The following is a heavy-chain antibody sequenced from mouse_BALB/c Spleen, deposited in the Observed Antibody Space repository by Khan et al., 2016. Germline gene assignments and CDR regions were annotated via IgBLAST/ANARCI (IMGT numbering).Heavy chain of an antibody. CDR1: GYSITSGYY. V-gene: IGHV3-6*02. Sequence: EVQLQESGPGLVKPSQSLSLTCSVTGYSITSGYYWNWIRQFPGNKLEWMGYISYDGSNNYNPSLKNRISITRDTSKNQFFLKLNSVTTEDAATYYCATSIYLNYAWFAYWGQGTLVTVSA. D-gene: IGHD2-1*01. CDR3: ATSIYLNYAWFAY. CDR2: ISYDGSN. J-gene: IGHJ3*01.